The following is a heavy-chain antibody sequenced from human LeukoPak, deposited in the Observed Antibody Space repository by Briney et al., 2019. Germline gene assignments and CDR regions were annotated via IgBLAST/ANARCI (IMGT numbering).Heavy chain of an antibody. Sequence: SETLSLTCTVSGGSISSSNWWSWVRQPPGKGLEWIGEIYHSGSTNYNPSLKSRVTISVDKSKNQFSLKLSSVTAADTAVYYCARVGSGSYRLDYWGQGTLVTVSS. J-gene: IGHJ4*02. CDR2: IYHSGST. CDR1: GGSISSSNW. D-gene: IGHD3-10*01. V-gene: IGHV4-4*02. CDR3: ARVGSGSYRLDY.